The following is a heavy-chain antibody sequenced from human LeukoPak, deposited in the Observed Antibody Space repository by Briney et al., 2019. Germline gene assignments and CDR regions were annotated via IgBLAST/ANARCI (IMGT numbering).Heavy chain of an antibody. CDR2: IDEDGSSD. D-gene: IGHD5-12*01. CDR1: GVHFSNFR. Sequence: GGSLRLSCASSGVHFSNFRMSWVRQAPGKGLEWVANIDEDGSSDYYVAPVKGQFTISRDNANNSLYLHINSLRGDDTAVYYCARDARDDDYSLDYFDYWGQGSLVTVSS. V-gene: IGHV3-7*01. J-gene: IGHJ4*02. CDR3: ARDARDDDYSLDYFDY.